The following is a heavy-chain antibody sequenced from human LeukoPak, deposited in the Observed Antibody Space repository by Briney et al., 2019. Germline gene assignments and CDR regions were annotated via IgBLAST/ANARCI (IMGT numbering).Heavy chain of an antibody. CDR1: GYTFTSYG. Sequence: ASVKVSCKASGYTFTSYGISWVRQAPGQGLEWMGWISAYNGNTNYAQKLQGRVTMTTDTSTSTAYMELRSLRSDDTAVYYCARVTSSGFGELLFDYWGQGTLVTVSS. V-gene: IGHV1-18*01. CDR2: ISAYNGNT. D-gene: IGHD3-10*01. J-gene: IGHJ4*02. CDR3: ARVTSSGFGELLFDY.